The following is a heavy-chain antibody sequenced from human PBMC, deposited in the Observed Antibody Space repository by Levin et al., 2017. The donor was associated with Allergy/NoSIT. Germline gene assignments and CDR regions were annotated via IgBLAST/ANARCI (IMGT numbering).Heavy chain of an antibody. CDR3: AGESGFDVNYYYMDV. CDR1: GFTFDDYG. V-gene: IGHV3-20*04. Sequence: GGSLRLSCAASGFTFDDYGMSWVRQAPGKGLEWVSGINWNGGSTGYADSVKGRFTISRDNAKNSLYLQMNSLGAEDTAWYYCAGESGFDVNYYYMDVWGIGTTVTVSS. CDR2: INWNGGST. D-gene: IGHD3-10*01. J-gene: IGHJ6*03.